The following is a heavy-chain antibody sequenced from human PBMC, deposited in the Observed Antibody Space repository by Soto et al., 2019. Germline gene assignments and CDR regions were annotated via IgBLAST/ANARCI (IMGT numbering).Heavy chain of an antibody. CDR3: ARGQRFSDWFDP. J-gene: IGHJ5*02. CDR1: GGAISGYY. CDR2: IYSSGST. V-gene: IGHV4-4*07. D-gene: IGHD3-3*01. Sequence: SETLSLTCTVTGGAISGYYWTWIRQSDGEGLEWIGRIYSSGSTNYNPSLKSRVTTSLDTSMNYFSLRLSSVTAADTAVYYCARGQRFSDWFDPWGQGTLVTVYS.